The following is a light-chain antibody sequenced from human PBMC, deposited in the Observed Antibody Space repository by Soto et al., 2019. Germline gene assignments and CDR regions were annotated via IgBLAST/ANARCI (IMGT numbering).Light chain of an antibody. V-gene: IGKV2D-29*01. CDR1: QSLLHTDGKTY. Sequence: VMTQSPLSLAVTPGQPASISCKSSQSLLHTDGKTYLNWYLQRPGQPPQFLIYELSNRFSGGPDRFSGSGSGTDFTLKISRVEAEDVGVYYCMQTIQLLWTFGQGTKLEIQ. CDR3: MQTIQLLWT. CDR2: ELS. J-gene: IGKJ2*02.